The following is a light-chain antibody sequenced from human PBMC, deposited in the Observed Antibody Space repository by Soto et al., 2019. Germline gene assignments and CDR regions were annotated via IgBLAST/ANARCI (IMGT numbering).Light chain of an antibody. J-gene: IGLJ1*01. V-gene: IGLV2-14*01. CDR2: EVS. CDR3: SSYTSSSTYV. Sequence: QSVLTQPASVFGSPGQSITIACTGTSSDVGDYNYVSWYQQHPGKAPKLMIYEVSNRPSGVSNRFSGSKSGNTASLAISGLQAEDEADYYCSSYTSSSTYVFGTGTKVTVL. CDR1: SSDVGDYNY.